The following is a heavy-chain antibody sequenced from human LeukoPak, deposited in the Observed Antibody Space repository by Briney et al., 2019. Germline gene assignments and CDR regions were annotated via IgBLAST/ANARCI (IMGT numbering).Heavy chain of an antibody. Sequence: PGGSLRLSCAASGFTFSSYGMHWVRQAPGKGLEWVAVISYDGSNKYYADSVKGRFTISRDNSKNTLYLQMNSLRAEDTAVYYCANPSGDYGPGAFDIWGQGTMVTVSS. CDR3: ANPSGDYGPGAFDI. J-gene: IGHJ3*02. CDR1: GFTFSSYG. D-gene: IGHD4-17*01. CDR2: ISYDGSNK. V-gene: IGHV3-30*18.